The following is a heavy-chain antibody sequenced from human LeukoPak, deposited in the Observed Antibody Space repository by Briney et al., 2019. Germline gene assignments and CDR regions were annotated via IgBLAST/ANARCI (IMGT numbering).Heavy chain of an antibody. CDR1: GFTFGDYA. CDR2: IRSKAYGGTT. CDR3: AKDYGDYAGYFDY. V-gene: IGHV3-49*03. J-gene: IGHJ4*02. Sequence: GGSLRLSCTASGFTFGDYAMSWFRQAPGKGLEWVGFIRSKAYGGTTEYAASVKGRFTISRDDSKSIAYLQMNSLKTEDTAVYYCAKDYGDYAGYFDYWGQGTLVTVSS. D-gene: IGHD4-17*01.